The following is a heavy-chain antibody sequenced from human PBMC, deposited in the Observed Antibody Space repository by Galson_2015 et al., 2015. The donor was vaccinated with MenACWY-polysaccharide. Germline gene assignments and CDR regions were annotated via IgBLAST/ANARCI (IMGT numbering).Heavy chain of an antibody. J-gene: IGHJ5*02. CDR3: ARGGKYYYDSSGYFNWFDP. Sequence: SVKVSCRASGYSLSSYDINWVRQTAGQGLEWMGWMNSNSGNTGYAQKLQGRVTMTRNPSISIAYMELSSLRSEDTAVYYCARGGKYYYDSSGYFNWFDPWGQGTLVTVSS. V-gene: IGHV1-8*01. D-gene: IGHD3-22*01. CDR1: GYSLSSYD. CDR2: MNSNSGNT.